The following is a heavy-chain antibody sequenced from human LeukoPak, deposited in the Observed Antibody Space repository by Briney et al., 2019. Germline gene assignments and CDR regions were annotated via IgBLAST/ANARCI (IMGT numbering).Heavy chain of an antibody. CDR1: GGSFSGYY. D-gene: IGHD6-25*01. CDR3: ATGSGANDAFDI. Sequence: PSETLSLTCAVYGGSFSGYYWSWIRQPPGKGLEWIGEINHSGSTNYNPSLKSRVTISVDTSKNQFSLKLSSVTAADTAVYYCATGSGANDAFDIWGQGTMVTVSS. CDR2: INHSGST. J-gene: IGHJ3*02. V-gene: IGHV4-34*01.